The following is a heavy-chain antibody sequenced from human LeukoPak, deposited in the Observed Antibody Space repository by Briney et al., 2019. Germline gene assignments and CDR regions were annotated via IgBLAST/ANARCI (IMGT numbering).Heavy chain of an antibody. CDR1: GGSITTTNW. V-gene: IGHV4-4*02. CDR3: TRESGAFSPFGF. J-gene: IGHJ4*02. Sequence: SETLSLTCAVSGGSITTTNWWSWVRQPPGKGLEWIGEVHLSGATNYNPSLESRVSMSIDKSKNHLSLEVTSVTAADTAIYYCTRESGAFSPFGFWGQGTLLTVSS. CDR2: VHLSGAT. D-gene: IGHD1-26*01.